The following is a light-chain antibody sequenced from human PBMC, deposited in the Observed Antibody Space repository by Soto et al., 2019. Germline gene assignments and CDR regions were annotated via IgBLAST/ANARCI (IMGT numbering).Light chain of an antibody. CDR3: QQYGSSPHT. CDR2: GAS. Sequence: EIVLTQSPGTLSLSPGERATLSCRASQSVISSYFAWYQHKPGQAPRLLIYGASSRATGIPDRFSGNGSGTDFTLTISRLKPEDFAVYYCQQYGSSPHTFGQGTKLEIK. CDR1: QSVISSY. V-gene: IGKV3-20*01. J-gene: IGKJ2*01.